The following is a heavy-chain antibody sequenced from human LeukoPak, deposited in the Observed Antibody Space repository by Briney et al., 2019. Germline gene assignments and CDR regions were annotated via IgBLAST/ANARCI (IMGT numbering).Heavy chain of an antibody. CDR3: ARGATGYCSGGGCYSGRFDP. D-gene: IGHD2-15*01. Sequence: GASVKVSCKASGYTFTSYGINWVRQAPGQGLEWMGWISPFNSNTNYAQSLQGRVTMTTDTSTSTAYMELGGLRSDDTAVYYCARGATGYCSGGGCYSGRFDPWGQGTLVTVSP. CDR2: ISPFNSNT. J-gene: IGHJ5*02. CDR1: GYTFTSYG. V-gene: IGHV1-18*01.